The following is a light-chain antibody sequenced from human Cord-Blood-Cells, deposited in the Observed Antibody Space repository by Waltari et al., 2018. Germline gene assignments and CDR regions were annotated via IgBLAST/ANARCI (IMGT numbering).Light chain of an antibody. Sequence: QSVLTQPPSASGTPGQRVTISCSGSSSNIGSNTVNWYQQLPGTAPKLLIYRNNLRPSGVPDRFAGSKSGTSASLAISGLQAEDEADYYCAAWDDSLNGPVFGGGTKLTVL. CDR3: AAWDDSLNGPV. J-gene: IGLJ3*02. V-gene: IGLV1-44*01. CDR2: RNN. CDR1: SSNIGSNT.